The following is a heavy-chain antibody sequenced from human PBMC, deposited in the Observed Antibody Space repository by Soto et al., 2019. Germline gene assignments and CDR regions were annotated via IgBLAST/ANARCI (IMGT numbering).Heavy chain of an antibody. CDR3: ARSWEQQLVNWFDP. CDR1: GGSFSGYY. D-gene: IGHD6-13*01. Sequence: SETLSLTCAVYGGSFSGYYWSWIRQPPGKGLEWIGEINHSGSTNYNPSLKSRVTISVDTSKNQFSLKLSSVTAADTAVYYCARSWEQQLVNWFDPWGQGTLVTVSS. CDR2: INHSGST. J-gene: IGHJ5*02. V-gene: IGHV4-34*01.